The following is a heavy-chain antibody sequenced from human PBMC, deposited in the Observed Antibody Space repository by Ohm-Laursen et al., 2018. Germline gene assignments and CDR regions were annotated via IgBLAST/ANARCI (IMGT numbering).Heavy chain of an antibody. CDR1: GFTFGDYA. J-gene: IGHJ4*02. D-gene: IGHD3-22*01. CDR3: AKTGDPDYYDSSGYYAYFDY. Sequence: SLRLSCAASGFTFGDYAMHWVRQAPGKGLDWVSGVNSNSGDRAYADSVKGRFTISRDNAKNSLYLQMNSLRAEDTALYYCAKTGDPDYYDSSGYYAYFDYWGQGTLVTVSS. CDR2: VNSNSGDR. V-gene: IGHV3-9*01.